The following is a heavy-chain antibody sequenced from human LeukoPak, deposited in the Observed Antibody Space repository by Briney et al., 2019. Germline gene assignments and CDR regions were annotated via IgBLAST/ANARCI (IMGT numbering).Heavy chain of an antibody. J-gene: IGHJ4*02. D-gene: IGHD5-24*01. Sequence: PSETLSLTCTVSGGSISSGSYYWSWIRQHPGKGLEWIGYIYYSGSTYYNPSLKSRVTTSVDTSKNQFSLKLSSVTAADTAVYYCAREGASGDGYKLVYWGQGTLVTVSS. CDR1: GGSISSGSYY. V-gene: IGHV4-31*03. CDR2: IYYSGST. CDR3: AREGASGDGYKLVY.